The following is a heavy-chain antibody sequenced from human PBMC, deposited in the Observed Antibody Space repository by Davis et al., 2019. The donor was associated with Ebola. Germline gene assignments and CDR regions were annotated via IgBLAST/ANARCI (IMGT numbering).Heavy chain of an antibody. Sequence: GESLKISCAASGFTFSSYSMNWVRQAPGKGLEWVSYISSSSSTIYYADSVKGRFTISRDNAKNSLYLQMNSLRDEDTAVYYCAREGWSYYYYYGMDVWGKGTTVTVSS. V-gene: IGHV3-48*02. J-gene: IGHJ6*04. CDR2: ISSSSSTI. CDR1: GFTFSSYS. D-gene: IGHD6-19*01. CDR3: AREGWSYYYYYGMDV.